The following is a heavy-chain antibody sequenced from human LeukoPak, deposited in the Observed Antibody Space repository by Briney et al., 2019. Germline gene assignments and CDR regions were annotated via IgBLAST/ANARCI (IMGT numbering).Heavy chain of an antibody. CDR3: ARSVPDYTRFDY. Sequence: GGSLRLSCAASGFTFSSYWMSWVRQAPGKGLEWVANIKQDGSKKNYVDSVKGRFTISRDNAKNSLYPQMNSLRAEDTAVYYCARSVPDYTRFDYWGQGALVTVSS. CDR2: IKQDGSKK. CDR1: GFTFSSYW. D-gene: IGHD4-11*01. J-gene: IGHJ4*02. V-gene: IGHV3-7*03.